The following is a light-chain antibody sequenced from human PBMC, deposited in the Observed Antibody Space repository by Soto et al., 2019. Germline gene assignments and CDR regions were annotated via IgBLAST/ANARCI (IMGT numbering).Light chain of an antibody. Sequence: QPVLTQPPSVSGAPGQRVTISCTGSTSNIGAGYDVQWYQQLPGTAPKLLIYGNINRPSGVPDRFSGSKSGTSASLAITGLQAEDEADYYCQSYDSSLSGPVVFGGGTKLTVL. CDR2: GNI. V-gene: IGLV1-40*01. J-gene: IGLJ2*01. CDR3: QSYDSSLSGPVV. CDR1: TSNIGAGYD.